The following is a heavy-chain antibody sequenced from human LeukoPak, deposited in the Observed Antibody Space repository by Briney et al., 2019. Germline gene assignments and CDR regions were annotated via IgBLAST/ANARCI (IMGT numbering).Heavy chain of an antibody. CDR3: AKLLYYYDSSQPY. CDR1: GFTFTTYG. Sequence: GGSLRLSCSASGFTFTTYGMNWVRQAPGKGLEWVSGIGGSGTRTYYADSVKGRFTISRDNSKNTLYLQMDSLRDEDTAVYYCAKLLYYYDSSQPYWGQGTLVTVSS. CDR2: IGGSGTRT. V-gene: IGHV3-23*01. D-gene: IGHD3-22*01. J-gene: IGHJ4*02.